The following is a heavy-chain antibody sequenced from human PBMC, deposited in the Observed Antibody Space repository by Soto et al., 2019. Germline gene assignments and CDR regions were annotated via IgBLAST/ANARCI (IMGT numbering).Heavy chain of an antibody. CDR3: ARGMPYGDYVFDY. V-gene: IGHV4-59*01. J-gene: IGHJ4*02. D-gene: IGHD4-17*01. Sequence: SETLSLTCTVSGGSISSYYWSRIRQPPGKGLEWIGYIYYSGSTNYKPSLKSRVTISVDTSKNQFSLKLSSVTAADTAVYYCARGMPYGDYVFDYWGQGTLVTVSS. CDR2: IYYSGST. CDR1: GGSISSYY.